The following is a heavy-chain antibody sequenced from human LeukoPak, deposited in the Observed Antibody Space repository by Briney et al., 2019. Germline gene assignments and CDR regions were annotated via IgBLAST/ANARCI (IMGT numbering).Heavy chain of an antibody. CDR3: ARGASWDDFWSGYYYFDY. J-gene: IGHJ4*02. CDR2: IYTSGST. V-gene: IGHV4-4*07. D-gene: IGHD3-3*01. CDR1: GGSISSYY. Sequence: SETLSLTCTVSGGSISSYYWSWIRQPAGKGLEWIGRIYTSGSTNYNPSLKSRVTMSVDTSKNRFSLKLSSVTAADTAVYYCARGASWDDFWSGYYYFDYWGQGTLVTVSS.